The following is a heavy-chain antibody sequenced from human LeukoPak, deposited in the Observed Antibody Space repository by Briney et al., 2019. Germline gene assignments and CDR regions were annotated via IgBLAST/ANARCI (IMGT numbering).Heavy chain of an antibody. CDR3: ARYNSDWGCRDP. CDR2: IKPDGSEK. D-gene: IGHD6-19*01. CDR1: GFTFSSYR. V-gene: IGHV3-7*01. J-gene: IGHJ5*02. Sequence: GGSLRLSCAASGFTFSSYRLSWVRQAPGKGLEGVAKIKPDGSEKDYVDTVKDRFTIPRDNAKKSLSLQINSHRAEDTAEYYCARYNSDWGCRDPWGQGTLVTVSS.